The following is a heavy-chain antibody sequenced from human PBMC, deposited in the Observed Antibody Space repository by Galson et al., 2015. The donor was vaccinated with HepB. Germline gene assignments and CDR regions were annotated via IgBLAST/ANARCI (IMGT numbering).Heavy chain of an antibody. V-gene: IGHV3-30*02. CDR1: GFTFSNYG. Sequence: SLRLSCAASGFTFSNYGMHWVRQAPGKGLEWVAYIQYNGFTKYYGDSVTGRFTISRDNSKNTLYLQMNSLRPEDTALYHCARNTPASGYHGLHYGGQGTLVTVPS. J-gene: IGHJ4*02. D-gene: IGHD6-25*01. CDR2: IQYNGFTK. CDR3: ARNTPASGYHGLHY.